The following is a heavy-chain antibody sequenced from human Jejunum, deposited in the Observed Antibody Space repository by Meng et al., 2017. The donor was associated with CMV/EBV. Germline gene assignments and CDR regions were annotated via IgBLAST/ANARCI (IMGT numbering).Heavy chain of an antibody. D-gene: IGHD3-3*01. CDR3: ARSLRFLEWLSPFDY. CDR2: IKQDGSEK. V-gene: IGHV3-7*01. J-gene: IGHJ4*02. Sequence: FTFDDYGMQWVRQAPGRGLEWVANIKQDGSEKYYVDSVKGRFTISRDNAKNSLYLQMNSLRAEDTAVYYCARSLRFLEWLSPFDYWGQGTRVTVSS. CDR1: FTFDDYG.